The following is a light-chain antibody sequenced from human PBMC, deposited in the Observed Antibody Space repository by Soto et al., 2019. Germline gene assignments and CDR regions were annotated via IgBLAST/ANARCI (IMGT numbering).Light chain of an antibody. V-gene: IGKV3-15*01. Sequence: EIVMTQSPATLSLSPGERATLSCRASQSVSSNLAWYQQKPGQAPRLLIYGASTRATGIPDRFSGSGSGTQFTLTISRLQSEDFAVYSCQHFKTFGQATKLEIK. CDR2: GAS. CDR3: QHFKT. J-gene: IGKJ2*01. CDR1: QSVSSN.